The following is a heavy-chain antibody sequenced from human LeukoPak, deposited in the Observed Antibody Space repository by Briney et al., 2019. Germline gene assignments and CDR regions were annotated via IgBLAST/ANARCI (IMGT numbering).Heavy chain of an antibody. V-gene: IGHV3-11*04. CDR2: ISSSGSTI. CDR1: GFTFSDYY. J-gene: IGHJ5*02. Sequence: GGSLRLSCAASGFTFSDYYMSWIRQAPGKGLEWVSYISSSGSTIYYADSVKGRFTISRDNAKNSLYLQMNSLRAEDTAVYYCTRGSHSNSLNWWFDPWGQGTLVTVSS. CDR3: TRGSHSNSLNWWFDP. D-gene: IGHD4-11*01.